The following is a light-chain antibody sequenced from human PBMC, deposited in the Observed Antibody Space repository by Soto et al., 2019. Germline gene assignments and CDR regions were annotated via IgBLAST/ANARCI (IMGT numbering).Light chain of an antibody. CDR1: QGIRSD. V-gene: IGKV1-17*01. CDR2: AAS. J-gene: IGKJ2*01. CDR3: LQLNSYPYT. Sequence: DIQMTQSPSSLSASVGDRVTITCRASQGIRSDLGWYQQKPGKAPKRLIYAASSLLSGVPSRFSGSGAGTEFTLTISSLPPEDFATYYCLQLNSYPYTFGQGTKLEIK.